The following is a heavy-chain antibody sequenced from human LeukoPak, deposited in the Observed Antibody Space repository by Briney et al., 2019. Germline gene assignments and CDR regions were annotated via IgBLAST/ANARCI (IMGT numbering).Heavy chain of an antibody. J-gene: IGHJ5*02. D-gene: IGHD2-8*01. CDR2: LYYSGST. Sequence: SETLSLTCTVSGGSISSRSNYWGWIRQPPAKGLEWIGSLYYSGSTSYNPSLKSRVTMSVDTSKNQFSLRLKSVTDADTAMYYCAKGYTNGVNQEVWLDPWGQGTLVTVPS. CDR3: AKGYTNGVNQEVWLDP. V-gene: IGHV4-39*07. CDR1: GGSISSRSNY.